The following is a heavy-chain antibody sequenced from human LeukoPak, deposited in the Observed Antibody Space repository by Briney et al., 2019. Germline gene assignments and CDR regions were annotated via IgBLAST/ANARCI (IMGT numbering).Heavy chain of an antibody. Sequence: ASVKVSCKVFGYTLTELSMHWVRQAPGKGLEWMGGFDPEDGETIYAQKFQGRVTMTEDTSTDTAYMELSSLRSEDTAVYYCATTPNTAHYYYGMDVWGQGTTVTVSS. CDR1: GYTLTELS. D-gene: IGHD5-18*01. CDR2: FDPEDGET. J-gene: IGHJ6*02. CDR3: ATTPNTAHYYYGMDV. V-gene: IGHV1-24*01.